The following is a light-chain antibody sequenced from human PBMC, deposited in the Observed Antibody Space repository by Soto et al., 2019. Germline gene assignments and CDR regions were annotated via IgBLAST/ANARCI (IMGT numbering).Light chain of an antibody. CDR1: SSNIGAGYD. CDR2: GTN. J-gene: IGLJ1*01. V-gene: IGLV1-40*01. Sequence: QSVLTQPPSVSGAPGQKVTISCTGSSSNIGAGYDVHWYQQLPGTAPPPPLYGTNNRPSGVPDRFSGSKPGTSASLAISGLQTEDEAEYYCQSYDTSLDALDVFGAGTKVTVL. CDR3: QSYDTSLDALDV.